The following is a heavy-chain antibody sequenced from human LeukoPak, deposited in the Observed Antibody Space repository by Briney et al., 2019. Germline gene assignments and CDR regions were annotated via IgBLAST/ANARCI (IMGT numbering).Heavy chain of an antibody. D-gene: IGHD6-6*01. V-gene: IGHV1-46*01. CDR3: VRDRSDYSSSRGDFDY. CDR1: GYTFTSYY. CDR2: INPSGDST. Sequence: ASVKVSCKASGYTFTSYYMHWVRQAPGQGLEWMGIINPSGDSTSYAQKFQGRVTMTRDTSASAVYMELSSLRSEDTAVYYCVRDRSDYSSSRGDFDYWGQGTLVTVSS. J-gene: IGHJ4*02.